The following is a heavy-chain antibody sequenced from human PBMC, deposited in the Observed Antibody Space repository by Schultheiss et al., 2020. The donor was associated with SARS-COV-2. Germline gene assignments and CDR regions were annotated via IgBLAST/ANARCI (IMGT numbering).Heavy chain of an antibody. D-gene: IGHD3-22*01. Sequence: GGSLRLSCVVSGITFSTYSMNWVRQAPGKGLEWVSTIGSSSTYIYYADSVKGRFSISRDNAKNALFLQMNSLRVEDTAVYYCARVYRYYDRIGNSRIPLDDYWGQGTLVTVSS. CDR2: IGSSSTYI. V-gene: IGHV3-21*01. CDR3: ARVYRYYDRIGNSRIPLDDY. CDR1: GITFSTYS. J-gene: IGHJ4*02.